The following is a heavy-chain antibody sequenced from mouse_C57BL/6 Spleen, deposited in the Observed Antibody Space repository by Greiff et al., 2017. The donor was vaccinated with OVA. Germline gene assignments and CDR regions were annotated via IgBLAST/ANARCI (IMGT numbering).Heavy chain of an antibody. CDR2: IYPGDGDT. V-gene: IGHV1-82*01. D-gene: IGHD2-1*01. J-gene: IGHJ1*03. CDR3: ASDYYGNSWYFDV. Sequence: VQGVESGPELVKPGASVKISCKASGYAFSSSWMNWVKQRPGKGLEWIGRIYPGDGDTNYNGKFKGKATLTADKSSSTAYMQLSSLTSEDSAVYFCASDYYGNSWYFDVWGTGTTVTVSS. CDR1: GYAFSSSW.